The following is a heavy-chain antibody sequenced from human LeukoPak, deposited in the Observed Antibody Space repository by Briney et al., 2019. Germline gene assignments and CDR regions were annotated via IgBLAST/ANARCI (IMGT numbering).Heavy chain of an antibody. V-gene: IGHV4-4*07. CDR2: IRTSGDT. D-gene: IGHD4-23*01. CDR1: GGSISSYY. CDR3: ARDPDYGGNWFDP. Sequence: SETLSLTCTVSGGSISSYYWNWIRQPAGKGLEWIGRIRTSGDTSYNPSLKSRVTVSVDTSRNQFSLKLSAVTAADTAVYYCARDPDYGGNWFDPWGQGTLVTVSS. J-gene: IGHJ5*02.